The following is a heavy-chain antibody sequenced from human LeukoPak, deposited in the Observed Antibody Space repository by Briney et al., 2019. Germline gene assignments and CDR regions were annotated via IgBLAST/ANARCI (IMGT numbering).Heavy chain of an antibody. CDR3: AREDSGIAARPLDY. V-gene: IGHV3-21*01. J-gene: IGHJ4*02. Sequence: PGGSLRLSCAASGFTFSSYSMNWVRQAPGKGLEWVSSISSSSSYIYYADSVKGRFTISRDNAENSLYLQMNSLRAEDTAVYYCAREDSGIAARPLDYWGQGTLVTVSS. CDR2: ISSSSSYI. CDR1: GFTFSSYS. D-gene: IGHD6-6*01.